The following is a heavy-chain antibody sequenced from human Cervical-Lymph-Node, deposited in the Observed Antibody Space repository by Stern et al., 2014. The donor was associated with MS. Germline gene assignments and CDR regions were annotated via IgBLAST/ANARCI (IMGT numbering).Heavy chain of an antibody. Sequence: VQLVESGGGVVQPGRSLRLSCAASGFTFSSYGMHWVRQAPGKGLERVALISHDGNKKNYADSLKGRFTISRDNSKNTLYLQLNSLRPEDTGIYYCAKDVDYDFWSGYPDYWGQGALVTVSS. CDR3: AKDVDYDFWSGYPDY. CDR2: ISHDGNKK. J-gene: IGHJ4*02. V-gene: IGHV3-30*18. D-gene: IGHD3-3*01. CDR1: GFTFSSYG.